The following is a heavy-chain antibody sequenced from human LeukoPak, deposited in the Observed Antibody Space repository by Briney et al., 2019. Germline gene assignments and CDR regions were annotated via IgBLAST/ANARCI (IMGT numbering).Heavy chain of an antibody. Sequence: SETLSLTCTVSGGSISSSSYYWGWIRQPPGKGLEWIGSIYYSGSTYYNPSLKSRVTISVDKSKNQFSLKLSSVTAADTAVYYCARWAGTVLRYFDWSDDAFDIWGQGTMVTVSS. CDR1: GGSISSSSYY. V-gene: IGHV4-39*07. CDR3: ARWAGTVLRYFDWSDDAFDI. D-gene: IGHD3-9*01. CDR2: IYYSGST. J-gene: IGHJ3*02.